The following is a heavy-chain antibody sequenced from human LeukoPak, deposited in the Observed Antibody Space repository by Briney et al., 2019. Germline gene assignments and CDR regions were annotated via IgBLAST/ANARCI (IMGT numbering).Heavy chain of an antibody. CDR3: ARDRIAAAGTESNWFDP. J-gene: IGHJ5*02. CDR1: GGTFSSYA. V-gene: IGHV1-69*06. CDR2: IIPIFGTA. Sequence: GASVKVSCKASGGTFSSYAISWVRQAPGQGLEWMGGIIPIFGTANYAQKFQGRVTITADKSTSTAYMELSSLRSEDTAVYYCARDRIAAAGTESNWFDPWGQGTLVTVSS. D-gene: IGHD6-13*01.